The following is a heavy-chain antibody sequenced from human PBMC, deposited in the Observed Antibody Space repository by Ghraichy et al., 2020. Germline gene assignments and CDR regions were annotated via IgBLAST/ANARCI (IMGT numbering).Heavy chain of an antibody. CDR2: ISYDGSNK. CDR1: GFTFSSYA. J-gene: IGHJ4*02. Sequence: GESLNISCAASGFTFSSYAMHWVRQAPGKGLEWVAVISYDGSNKYYADSVKGRFTISRDNSKNTLYLQMNSLSAEDTAVYYCAREAPRSSSHNLDYWGQGTLVTVSS. D-gene: IGHD6-13*01. V-gene: IGHV3-30-3*01. CDR3: AREAPRSSSHNLDY.